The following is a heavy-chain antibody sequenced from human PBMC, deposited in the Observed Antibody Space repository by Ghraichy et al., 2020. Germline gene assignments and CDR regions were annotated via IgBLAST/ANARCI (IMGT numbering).Heavy chain of an antibody. D-gene: IGHD4-23*01. CDR2: ITSSSSFI. V-gene: IGHV3-48*02. J-gene: IGHJ6*02. CDR3: ARGSRVVRFYYYDGMDV. Sequence: GGSLRLTCVGSGFTFGSYSMNWVRQSPGKRLEWVSYITSSSSFISYADSVKGRFTISRDNAQNSLSLQMNSLTDEDTAVYYCARGSRVVRFYYYDGMDVWGQGTTVIVSS. CDR1: GFTFGSYS.